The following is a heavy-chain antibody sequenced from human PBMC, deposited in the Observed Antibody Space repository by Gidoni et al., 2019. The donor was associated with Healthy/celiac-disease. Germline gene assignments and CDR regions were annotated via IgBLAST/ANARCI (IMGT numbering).Heavy chain of an antibody. Sequence: EVQLLESGGGLVQPGGSLRLSCAASGFTFSSHAMSRVRQAPGKGGEWVSAISDSGGSTYYADSVKGRFTIYRDNSKNTLYLQMNSLRAEDTAVYYCAKDYDHSGSCYYVAFDIWGQGAMVTVSS. CDR3: AKDYDHSGSCYYVAFDI. CDR1: GFTFSSHA. D-gene: IGHD2-15*01. V-gene: IGHV3-23*01. J-gene: IGHJ3*02. CDR2: ISDSGGST.